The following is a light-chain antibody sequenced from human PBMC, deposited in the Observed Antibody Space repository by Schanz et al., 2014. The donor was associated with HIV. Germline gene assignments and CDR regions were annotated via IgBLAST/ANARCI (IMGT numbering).Light chain of an antibody. J-gene: IGKJ4*01. CDR3: QQYGRSPLT. CDR1: QSVGTN. V-gene: IGKV3-15*01. Sequence: DIVMTQSPVTLSVSPGESATLSCRASQSVGTNFAWYQQKLGQPPRLLIYGASTRATGIPARFSGSGSGTEFTLTISRLEPKDSAVYYCQQYGRSPLTFGGGTKVEIK. CDR2: GAS.